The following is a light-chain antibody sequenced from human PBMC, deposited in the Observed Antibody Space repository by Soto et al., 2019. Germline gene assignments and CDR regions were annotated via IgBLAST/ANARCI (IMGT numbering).Light chain of an antibody. J-gene: IGLJ1*01. CDR2: KGT. CDR1: SSDVGAYNS. Sequence: QSVLAQPASVSGSPGQSITISCTGTSSDVGAYNSVSWYQQHPHRAPQVIIYKGTQRPSGASNRFSGSTSGNAASLTISALQADDGADYFCCSSAPESTYVFGTGTKVTVL. CDR3: CSSAPESTYV. V-gene: IGLV2-23*01.